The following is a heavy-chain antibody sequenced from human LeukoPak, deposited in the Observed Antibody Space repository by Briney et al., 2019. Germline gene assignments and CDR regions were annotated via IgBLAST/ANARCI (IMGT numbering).Heavy chain of an antibody. CDR2: IIPIFGTA. Sequence: SVKVSCKASGGTFSSYAISWARQAPGQGLEWMGGIIPIFGTANYAQKFQGRVTITADESTSTAYMELSSLRSEDTAVYYCARGSGSYYHDAFDIWGQGTMVTVSS. V-gene: IGHV1-69*01. D-gene: IGHD3-10*01. J-gene: IGHJ3*02. CDR3: ARGSGSYYHDAFDI. CDR1: GGTFSSYA.